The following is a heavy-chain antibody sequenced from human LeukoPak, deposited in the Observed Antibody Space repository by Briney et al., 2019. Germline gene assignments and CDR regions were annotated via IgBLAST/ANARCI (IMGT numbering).Heavy chain of an antibody. CDR3: VRAGSSRPFDY. D-gene: IGHD1-26*01. J-gene: IGHJ4*02. V-gene: IGHV3-74*01. Sequence: GGSLRLSCAASGFTFTSYWMHWVRQGPGKGLEWVSRLSSDGSNTAYADSVKGRFTISRDNAKSTLFLQMNSLRAEDTAVHYCVRAGSSRPFDYWGQGTLVTVSS. CDR1: GFTFTSYW. CDR2: LSSDGSNT.